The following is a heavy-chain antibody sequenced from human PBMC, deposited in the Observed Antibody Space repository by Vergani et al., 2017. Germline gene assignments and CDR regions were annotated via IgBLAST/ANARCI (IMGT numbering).Heavy chain of an antibody. CDR3: ARRTTMVRGVLEIARYYFDY. J-gene: IGHJ4*02. V-gene: IGHV4-38-2*02. CDR2: IYGSGTT. D-gene: IGHD3-10*01. Sequence: QVQLQESGPGLVKPSETLSLTCTVSGYSISNGYHWGWIRQPPGEGLEWIGRIYGSGTTNYNPSLRSRVTISVDTSKNQFSLHLSSVTAADTAVYFCARRTTMVRGVLEIARYYFDYWGQGTLVTVSS. CDR1: GYSISNGYH.